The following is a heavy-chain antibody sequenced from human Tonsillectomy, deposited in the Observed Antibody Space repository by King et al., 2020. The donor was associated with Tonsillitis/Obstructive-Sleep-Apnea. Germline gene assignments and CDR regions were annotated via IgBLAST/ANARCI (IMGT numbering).Heavy chain of an antibody. Sequence: EVQLVESGGGLVKPGGSLRLSCAASGFTFSSYSMNWVRQAPGKGLEWVSSISSSSSYIYYADSVKGRFTISRDNAKNSLYLQMNSLRAEDTAVYYCAGDEGPGGAAFDIWGQGTMVTVSS. J-gene: IGHJ3*02. CDR3: AGDEGPGGAAFDI. V-gene: IGHV3-21*01. CDR2: ISSSSSYI. CDR1: GFTFSSYS. D-gene: IGHD3-10*01.